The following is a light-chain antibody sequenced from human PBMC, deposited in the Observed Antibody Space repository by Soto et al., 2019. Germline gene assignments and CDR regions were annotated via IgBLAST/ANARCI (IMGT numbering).Light chain of an antibody. CDR1: QSINIW. V-gene: IGKV1-5*03. Sequence: VTQGRCTLSASVGYRFTITCRASQSINIWLAWYQQKPGKAPKLLIYKASTLKSGVPSRFSGSGSGTEFTLTISSLQPDDFATYYCQHYNSYSVTFGQGTTGDIK. CDR2: KAS. CDR3: QHYNSYSVT. J-gene: IGKJ1*01.